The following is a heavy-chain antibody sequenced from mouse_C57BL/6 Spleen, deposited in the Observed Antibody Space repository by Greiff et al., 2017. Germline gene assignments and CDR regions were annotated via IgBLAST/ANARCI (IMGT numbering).Heavy chain of an antibody. CDR1: GYTFTSYW. D-gene: IGHD2-3*01. V-gene: IGHV1-69*01. CDR3: ARSGNYDGYY. J-gene: IGHJ2*01. Sequence: VQLQQSGAELVMPGASVKLSCKASGYTFTSYWMHWVKQRPGQGLEWIGEIDPSDSYTNYNQKFKGKSTLTVDKSSSTAYMQLSSLTSEDSAVYYCARSGNYDGYYWGQGTTLTVSS. CDR2: IDPSDSYT.